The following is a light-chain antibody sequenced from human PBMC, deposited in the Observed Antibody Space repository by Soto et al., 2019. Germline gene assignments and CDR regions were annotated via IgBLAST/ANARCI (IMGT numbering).Light chain of an antibody. CDR3: AAWDDSLNGRV. V-gene: IGLV1-44*01. J-gene: IGLJ3*02. CDR1: SSNIGSNT. CDR2: SNN. Sequence: QSALTQPPSASGTPGQRVTISCSGSSSNIGSNTVNWYQQLPGTAPKLLIYSNNQRPSGVPDRFSGSKSGTSASLAISRLQSEDEADYYCAAWDDSLNGRVFGGGTKLTVL.